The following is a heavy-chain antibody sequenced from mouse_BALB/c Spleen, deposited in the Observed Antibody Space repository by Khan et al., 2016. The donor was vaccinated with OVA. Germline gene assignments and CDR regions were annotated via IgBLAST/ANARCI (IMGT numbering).Heavy chain of an antibody. Sequence: QVQLKQSGPGLVAPSQSLSITCTISGFSLTNYGVHWVRQPPGKGLEWLVVIWSDGSTTYNSALKSRLTISKDNSESQVFLKMNSLQTDDTAMYFCARQPYYHYNIMHYWGQGTSVTVSS. CDR1: GFSLTNYG. CDR2: IWSDGST. J-gene: IGHJ4*01. V-gene: IGHV2-6-1*01. D-gene: IGHD2-10*01. CDR3: ARQPYYHYNIMHY.